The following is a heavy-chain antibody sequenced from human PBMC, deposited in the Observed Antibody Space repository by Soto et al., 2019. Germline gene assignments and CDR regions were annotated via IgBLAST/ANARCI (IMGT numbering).Heavy chain of an antibody. J-gene: IGHJ4*02. CDR1: GYTFSGYY. CDR2: INPNSGDT. Sequence: QVQLVQSGAEVKKPGASVKVLCKASGYTFSGYYIHWVRQAPGQGLEWMGWINPNSGDTKYAQKFQDRVTLTSDTSISTAYMELSGLRSDDTAVFFCARARQWVQLSALGYWGQGTLITVSS. V-gene: IGHV1-2*02. CDR3: ARARQWVQLSALGY. D-gene: IGHD1-1*01.